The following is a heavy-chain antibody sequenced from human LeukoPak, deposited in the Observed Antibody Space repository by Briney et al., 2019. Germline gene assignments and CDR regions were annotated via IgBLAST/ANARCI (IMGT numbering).Heavy chain of an antibody. Sequence: ASVKVSCKASGYTFTGYDINWVRQATGQGLEWMGWINPNSGGTNYAQKFQGRVTMTRDTSISTAYMELSGLRSDDTAVYYCARAFSVYSSGWYYKQYDAFDIWGQGTMVTVSS. J-gene: IGHJ3*02. CDR1: GYTFTGYD. V-gene: IGHV1-2*02. CDR3: ARAFSVYSSGWYYKQYDAFDI. D-gene: IGHD6-19*01. CDR2: INPNSGGT.